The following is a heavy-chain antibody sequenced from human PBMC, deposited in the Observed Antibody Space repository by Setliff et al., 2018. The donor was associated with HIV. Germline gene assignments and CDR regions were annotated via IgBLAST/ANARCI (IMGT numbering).Heavy chain of an antibody. D-gene: IGHD3-10*01. CDR1: GGTIRNYA. CDR3: ARDDHYYDLGSILSDWYFDL. J-gene: IGHJ2*01. V-gene: IGHV1-69*13. Sequence: SVKVSCKASGGTIRNYAISWVRQAPGQGLEWMGGIIRIFGSTKYAQKFLDRVTITADESTNTVEMELSSLTSEDTAVYYCARDDHYYDLGSILSDWYFDLWGRGTLVTVSS. CDR2: IIRIFGST.